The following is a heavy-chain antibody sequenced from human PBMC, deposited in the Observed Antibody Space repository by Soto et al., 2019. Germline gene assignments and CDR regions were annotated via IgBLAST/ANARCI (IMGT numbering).Heavy chain of an antibody. Sequence: VQLVQSGGGLAQPGKSLRLSCAASGFTFRKFWMHWVRQVPGKGPVWVSYISSDGTTTDYADSVKGRFTISRDNAKDTLYLQMDSLGAEDTAVYYCAIQDCTNDVCLEAAVTVGGALESWGQGTLVTVSS. CDR1: GFTFRKFW. CDR3: AIQDCTNDVCLEAAVTVGGALES. CDR2: ISSDGTTT. V-gene: IGHV3-74*01. J-gene: IGHJ1*01. D-gene: IGHD2-8*01.